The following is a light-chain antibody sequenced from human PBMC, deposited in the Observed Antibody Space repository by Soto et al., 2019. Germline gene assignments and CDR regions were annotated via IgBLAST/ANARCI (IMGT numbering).Light chain of an antibody. Sequence: ELVLTQSPATLSLSPGERATLSCRASQSVSSYLAWSQQKPGQAPRLLIYDASNRATGIPARFSGSGSGTDFTLTVSSLEPEDFAVYYCQQRSNWPPWTVGQGTKVEIK. CDR3: QQRSNWPPWT. CDR2: DAS. V-gene: IGKV3-11*01. CDR1: QSVSSY. J-gene: IGKJ1*01.